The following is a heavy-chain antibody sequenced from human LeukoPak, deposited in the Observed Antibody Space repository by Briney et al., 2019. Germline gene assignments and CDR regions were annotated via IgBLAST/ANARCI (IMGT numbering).Heavy chain of an antibody. CDR1: RFTFGDFA. V-gene: IGHV3-49*03. Sequence: SLRLSCTASRFTFGDFAMRWFRQAPGGGLEWVGFIRSKAHGGTTEYAASVKGRLTISRDDSKSIAYLQMDSLKTEDTAVYYCTRAGRYCCGSSCYSFYWGQGTLVTVSS. CDR2: IRSKAHGGTT. CDR3: TRAGRYCCGSSCYSFY. D-gene: IGHD2-15*01. J-gene: IGHJ4*02.